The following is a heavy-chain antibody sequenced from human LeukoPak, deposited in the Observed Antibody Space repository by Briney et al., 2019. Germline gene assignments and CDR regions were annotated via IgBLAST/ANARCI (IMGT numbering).Heavy chain of an antibody. V-gene: IGHV1-69*01. CDR1: GGTFSSYA. D-gene: IGHD1-7*01. CDR2: IIPIFGTA. Sequence: SVKVSCKASGGTFSSYAISLVRQAPGQGPEWMGGIIPIFGTANYAQKFQGRVTITADESTRTAYMELSSLRSEDTAVYYCARGQETGTKYYFDYWGQGTLVTVSS. CDR3: ARGQETGTKYYFDY. J-gene: IGHJ4*02.